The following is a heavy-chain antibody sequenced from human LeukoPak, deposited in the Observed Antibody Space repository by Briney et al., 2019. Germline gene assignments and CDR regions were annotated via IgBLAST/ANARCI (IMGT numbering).Heavy chain of an antibody. Sequence: PSETLSLTCAVYGGSFSGYYWSWIRQPPGKGLEWIGEINHSGSTNYNPSLKSRVTISVDTSKNQFSLKLSSVTAADTAVYYCARGKYCSSTSCYPREDRRVGATILSSPNWFDPWGQGTLVTVSS. V-gene: IGHV4-34*01. CDR2: INHSGST. J-gene: IGHJ5*02. CDR3: ARGKYCSSTSCYPREDRRVGATILSSPNWFDP. D-gene: IGHD2-2*01. CDR1: GGSFSGYY.